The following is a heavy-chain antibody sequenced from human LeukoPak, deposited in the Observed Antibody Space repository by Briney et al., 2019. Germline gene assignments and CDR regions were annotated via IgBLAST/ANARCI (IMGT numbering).Heavy chain of an antibody. V-gene: IGHV1-18*04. Sequence: GASVKVSCKASGYTFIGYYMHWVRQAPGQGLEWMGWISAYNGNTNYAQKLQGRVTMTTDTSTSTAYMELRSLRSDDTAVYYCARRYCSGGSCYSAFDYWGQGTLVTVSS. J-gene: IGHJ4*02. D-gene: IGHD2-15*01. CDR1: GYTFIGYY. CDR2: ISAYNGNT. CDR3: ARRYCSGGSCYSAFDY.